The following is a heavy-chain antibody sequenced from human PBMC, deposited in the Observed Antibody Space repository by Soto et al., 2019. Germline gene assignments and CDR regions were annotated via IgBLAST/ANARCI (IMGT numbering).Heavy chain of an antibody. V-gene: IGHV1-46*01. CDR3: ARDGVRDYGMDV. D-gene: IGHD2-21*01. J-gene: IGHJ6*02. CDR1: GYTFTSYA. CDR2: INPSGGST. Sequence: ASVKVSCKASGYTFTSYAMRWVRQAPGQRLEWMGIINPSGGSTSYAQKFQGRVTMTRDTSTSTVYMELSSLRSEDTAVYYCARDGVRDYGMDVWGQGTTVTVSS.